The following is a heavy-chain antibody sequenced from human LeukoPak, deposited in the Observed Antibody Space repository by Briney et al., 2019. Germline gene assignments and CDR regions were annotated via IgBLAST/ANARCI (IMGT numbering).Heavy chain of an antibody. D-gene: IGHD3-10*01. J-gene: IGHJ5*02. CDR3: ARDDTVRGEGWFDP. Sequence: ASVKVSCKASGSTFTSYGISWVRQAPGQGLEWMGWISAYNGNTNYAQKLQGRVTMTTDTSTSTAYMELRSLRSDDTAVYYCARDDTVRGEGWFDPWGQGTLVTVSS. V-gene: IGHV1-18*01. CDR2: ISAYNGNT. CDR1: GSTFTSYG.